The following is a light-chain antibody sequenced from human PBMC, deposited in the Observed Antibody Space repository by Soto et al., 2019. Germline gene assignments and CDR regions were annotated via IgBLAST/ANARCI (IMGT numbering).Light chain of an antibody. CDR1: NIGTKS. Sequence: SSELTQPPSVSVAPGKTARISCERNNIGTKSVHWYQQKPGQAPVLVIYYDSARPSGTPERFSGSNAGNTATLTISTVEAGDEADYYCQVWDRSSDHRVVFGGGTKLTVL. CDR3: QVWDRSSDHRVV. V-gene: IGLV3-21*04. J-gene: IGLJ2*01. CDR2: YDS.